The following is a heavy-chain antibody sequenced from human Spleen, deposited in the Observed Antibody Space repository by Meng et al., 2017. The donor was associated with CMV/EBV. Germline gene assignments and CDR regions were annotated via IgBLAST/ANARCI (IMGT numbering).Heavy chain of an antibody. V-gene: IGHV1-69*10. CDR2: IIPILGIA. Sequence: SGGTLSSYAISWVRQAPGQGLEWMGGIIPILGIANYAQKFQGRVTITADKSTSTAYMELSSLRSEDTAVYYCARSVGRGYSSSPFDYWGQGTLVTVSS. D-gene: IGHD6-13*01. CDR1: GGTLSSYA. J-gene: IGHJ4*02. CDR3: ARSVGRGYSSSPFDY.